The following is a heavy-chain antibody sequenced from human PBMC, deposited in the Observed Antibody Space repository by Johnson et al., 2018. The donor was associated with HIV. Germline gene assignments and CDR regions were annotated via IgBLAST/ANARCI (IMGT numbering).Heavy chain of an antibody. CDR2: ISSSGDII. V-gene: IGHV3-11*04. CDR1: GFTFSDYY. Sequence: QVQLVESGGGLVKPGGSLRLSCAASGFTFSDYYMTWIRQAPGKGLEWLSFISSSGDIIRYADSVKGRFTISRDNAKNSLNLPINSLRDEDTAVYYCARRTVTAMFDVWGDGTLVTVAS. CDR3: ARRTVTAMFDV. D-gene: IGHD2-21*02. J-gene: IGHJ3*01.